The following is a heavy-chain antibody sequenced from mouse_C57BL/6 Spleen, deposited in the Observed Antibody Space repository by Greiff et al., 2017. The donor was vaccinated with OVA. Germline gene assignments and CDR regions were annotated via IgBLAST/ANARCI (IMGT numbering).Heavy chain of an antibody. CDR1: GFTFSSYA. D-gene: IGHD4-1*01. J-gene: IGHJ2*01. CDR3: TRDSSLGTLDY. CDR2: ISSGGDYI. Sequence: EVKLMESGAGLVKPGGSLKLSCAASGFTFSSYAMSWVRQTPEKRLEWVAYISSGGDYIYYADTVKGRFTISRDNARNTLYLQMSSLKSEDTAMYYCTRDSSLGTLDYWGQGTTLTVSS. V-gene: IGHV5-9-1*02.